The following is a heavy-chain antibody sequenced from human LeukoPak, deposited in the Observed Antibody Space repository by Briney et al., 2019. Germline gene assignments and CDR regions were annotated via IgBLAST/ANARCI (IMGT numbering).Heavy chain of an antibody. J-gene: IGHJ4*02. CDR3: LRGDRRHY. CDR2: VADDEKTI. CDR1: GITFTGHS. V-gene: IGHV3-30*04. Sequence: GGSLRLSCVASGITFTGHSMHWVRQAPGKGLEWVAVVADDEKTIFYADSLKGRFTVSRDNSKNTVYLQMNSLRVEDTAVYYCLRGDRRHYWGQGTLVTVSS.